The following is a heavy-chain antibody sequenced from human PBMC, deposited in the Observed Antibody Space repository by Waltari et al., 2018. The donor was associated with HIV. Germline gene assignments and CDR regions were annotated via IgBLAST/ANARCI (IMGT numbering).Heavy chain of an antibody. CDR1: GFTFSRHW. D-gene: IGHD6-19*01. J-gene: IGHJ2*01. Sequence: EVQLVESGGGLVQPGGSLRLSCAASGFTFSRHWMTWVRQAPGKVLEWVANIKQDGSEKYYVDSVRGRFTISRDNAKNSLYLQMNTLRAEDTAVYYCARGPRLVPWYFDLWGRGTLVTVSS. V-gene: IGHV3-7*01. CDR2: IKQDGSEK. CDR3: ARGPRLVPWYFDL.